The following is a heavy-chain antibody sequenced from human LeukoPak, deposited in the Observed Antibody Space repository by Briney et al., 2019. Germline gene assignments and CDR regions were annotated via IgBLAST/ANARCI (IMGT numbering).Heavy chain of an antibody. CDR3: ARSTPILQYSGNYQSGAIDI. V-gene: IGHV4-59*01. Sequence: KSSETLSLTCTVSGGSISSYYWSWIRQPPVKGLEWIGCIYSSGITNYNPSLKSRVTISVDTAKNQFSLKLSSVTAADTAVYYCARSTPILQYSGNYQSGAIDIWGQGTMVTVSS. CDR2: IYSSGIT. J-gene: IGHJ3*02. CDR1: GGSISSYY. D-gene: IGHD1-26*01.